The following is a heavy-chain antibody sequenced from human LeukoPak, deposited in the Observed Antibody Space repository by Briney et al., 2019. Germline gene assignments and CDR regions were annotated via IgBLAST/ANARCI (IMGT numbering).Heavy chain of an antibody. CDR2: ISYDGSNK. J-gene: IGHJ4*02. D-gene: IGHD4-17*01. CDR1: GFTFSSYG. Sequence: GGSLRLSCAASGFTFSSYGMHWVRQAPGKGLEWVAVISYDGSNKYYADSVKGRFTISRDNSKNTLYLQMNSLRAEDTAVYYCAKRSTVTTRAPDYWGQGTLVTVSS. CDR3: AKRSTVTTRAPDY. V-gene: IGHV3-30*18.